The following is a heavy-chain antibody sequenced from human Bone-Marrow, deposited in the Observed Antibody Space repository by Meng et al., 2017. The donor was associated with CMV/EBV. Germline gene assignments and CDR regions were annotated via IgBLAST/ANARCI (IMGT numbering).Heavy chain of an antibody. Sequence: GESLKISCAASGFTFSSYSMNWVRQAPGKGLEWVSSISSSSSSYIYYADSVKGRFTISRDNAKNSLYLQMNSLRAEDTAVYYCARDPEYSSFGYWGQGTLVTVSS. CDR3: ARDPEYSSFGY. CDR1: GFTFSSYS. D-gene: IGHD6-6*01. V-gene: IGHV3-21*01. CDR2: ISSSSSSYI. J-gene: IGHJ4*02.